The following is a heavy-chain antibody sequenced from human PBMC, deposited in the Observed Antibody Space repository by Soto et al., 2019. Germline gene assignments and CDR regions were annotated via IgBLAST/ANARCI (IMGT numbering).Heavy chain of an antibody. CDR3: AKEAARWRQFPRVSWFDP. D-gene: IGHD2-15*01. CDR2: ISGSGGST. V-gene: IGHV3-23*01. J-gene: IGHJ5*02. Sequence: GGSLRLSCAASGFTFSSYAMSWVRQAPGKGLEWVSAISGSGGSTYYADSVKGRFTISRDNSKNTLYLQMNSLRAEDMAVYYCAKEAARWRQFPRVSWFDPWGQGTLVTVSS. CDR1: GFTFSSYA.